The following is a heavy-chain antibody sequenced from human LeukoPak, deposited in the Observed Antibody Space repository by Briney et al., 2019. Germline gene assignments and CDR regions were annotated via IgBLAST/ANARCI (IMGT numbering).Heavy chain of an antibody. CDR2: IVGGSGNT. D-gene: IGHD4/OR15-4a*01. CDR3: AADWAAGAKSYYGGLDV. J-gene: IGHJ6*02. Sequence: SVKVSCKASGFTFTSSAVQWVRQARGQRLEWIGWIVGGSGNTNYAQKFQERVTITRDMSTNTAYMDLSSPTSEDTAVYYCAADWAAGAKSYYGGLDVWGQGTTVTVAS. CDR1: GFTFTSSA. V-gene: IGHV1-58*01.